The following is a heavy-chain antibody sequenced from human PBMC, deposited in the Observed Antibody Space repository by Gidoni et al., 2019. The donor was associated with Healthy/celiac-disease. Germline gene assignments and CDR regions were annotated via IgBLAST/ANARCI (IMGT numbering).Heavy chain of an antibody. CDR1: GGTFSSYT. D-gene: IGHD1-26*01. V-gene: IGHV1-69*08. CDR3: ARDDVVGATSL. CDR2: IIPILGIA. J-gene: IGHJ4*02. Sequence: QVQLVQSGAEVKKPGSSVKVSCKASGGTFSSYTISWVRQAPGQGLEWMGRIIPILGIANYAQKFQGRVTITADKSTSTAYMELSSLRSEDTAVYYCARDDVVGATSLWGQGTLVTVSS.